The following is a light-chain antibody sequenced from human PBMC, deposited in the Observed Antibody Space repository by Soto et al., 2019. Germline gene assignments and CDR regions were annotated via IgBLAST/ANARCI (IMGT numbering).Light chain of an antibody. CDR3: QPYNSYSRT. Sequence: AIRMTQSPSSLSASTGDRVTITCRASQGISSYLAWYQQKPGKAPKLLIYAASTLQSGVPSRFSGSGSGTEFTLTINSLQPDDSATYYCQPYNSYSRTFGQGTKVDIK. V-gene: IGKV1-8*01. CDR2: AAS. J-gene: IGKJ1*01. CDR1: QGISSY.